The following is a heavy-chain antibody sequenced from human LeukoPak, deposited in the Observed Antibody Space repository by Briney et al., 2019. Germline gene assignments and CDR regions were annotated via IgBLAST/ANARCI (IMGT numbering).Heavy chain of an antibody. CDR3: AKEGIVGATTSYFDY. V-gene: IGHV3-9*03. J-gene: IGHJ4*02. CDR1: GFTFDDYA. Sequence: GVSLTLSCAASGFTFDDYAMLWVRQSPGKGREWGSDISWNSRRKGYADSVKGRFTIPRDNANKSLYLQMNSLRAEDMALYYCAKEGIVGATTSYFDYWGQGTLVTVSS. CDR2: ISWNSRRK. D-gene: IGHD1-26*01.